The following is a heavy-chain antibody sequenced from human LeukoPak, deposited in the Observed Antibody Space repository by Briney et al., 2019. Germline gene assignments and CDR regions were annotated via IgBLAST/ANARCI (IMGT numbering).Heavy chain of an antibody. CDR3: ARHGEYGSGSYFYYGMDV. CDR2: IYPGDSDT. D-gene: IGHD3-10*01. J-gene: IGHJ6*04. Sequence: GESLKISCKGSGYSFTSYWIGWVRQMPGKGLEWMGIIYPGDSDTRYSPSFQGQVTISADKSISTAYLQWSSLKASDTAMYYCARHGEYGSGSYFYYGMDVWGKGTPVTVSS. V-gene: IGHV5-51*01. CDR1: GYSFTSYW.